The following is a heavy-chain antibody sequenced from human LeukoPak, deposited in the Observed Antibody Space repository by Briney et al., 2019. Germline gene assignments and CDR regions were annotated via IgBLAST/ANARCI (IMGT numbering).Heavy chain of an antibody. J-gene: IGHJ4*02. Sequence: ASVKVSCKVSGDTLSESSMHWVRQAPGKGLEWMGGFDPEGGEAIYAQKFQGRLTMTEDTSTDTAYMDLRSLRSDDTAVYYCTAGGVYSLLDHWGQGTQVTVSS. D-gene: IGHD5/OR15-5a*01. CDR1: GDTLSESS. V-gene: IGHV1-24*01. CDR2: FDPEGGEA. CDR3: TAGGVYSLLDH.